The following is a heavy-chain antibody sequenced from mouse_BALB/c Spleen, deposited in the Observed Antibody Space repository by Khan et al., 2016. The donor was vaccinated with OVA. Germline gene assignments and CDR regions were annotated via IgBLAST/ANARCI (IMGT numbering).Heavy chain of an antibody. CDR3: ARGGYSAFAY. CDR2: IFPGSGSP. D-gene: IGHD2-14*01. CDR1: GYTFTDYI. J-gene: IGHJ3*01. V-gene: IGHV1-77*01. Sequence: QVQLQQSGPELVKPGASLKVSCKASGYTFTDYIIGWVKQSTRQGLEWIGDIFPGSGSPYYNEKFKDKATLTADKLSNPAYMQLSSLTSEDSAVYFCARGGYSAFAYWGQGTLVTVSA.